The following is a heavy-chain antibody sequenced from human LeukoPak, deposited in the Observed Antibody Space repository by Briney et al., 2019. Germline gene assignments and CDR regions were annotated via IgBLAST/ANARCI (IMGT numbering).Heavy chain of an antibody. CDR1: GFTFSTYS. V-gene: IGHV3-23*01. J-gene: IGHJ5*02. D-gene: IGHD6-19*01. Sequence: QAGGSLRLSCAASGFTFSTYSMSWVRQAPGKGLGWVSGIGGGGHSTFYTDSVRGRFTVSRDNSKNTLYLQMNSLRADDTAVYYCAKGLSSGYYLHSIDLWGQGTLVTVSS. CDR2: IGGGGHST. CDR3: AKGLSSGYYLHSIDL.